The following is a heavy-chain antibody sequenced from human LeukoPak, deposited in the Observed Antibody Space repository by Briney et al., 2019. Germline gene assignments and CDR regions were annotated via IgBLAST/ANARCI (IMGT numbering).Heavy chain of an antibody. D-gene: IGHD3-22*01. CDR3: ARGLIYYYDSSGYYPY. V-gene: IGHV4-34*01. J-gene: IGHJ4*02. Sequence: GSLRLSCTASAFAFSNHAMGWVRQPPGKGLEWIGEINHSGSTNYNPSLKSRVTISVDTSKNQFSLKLSSVTAADTAVYYCARGLIYYYDSSGYYPYWGQGTLVTVSS. CDR1: AFAFSNHA. CDR2: INHSGST.